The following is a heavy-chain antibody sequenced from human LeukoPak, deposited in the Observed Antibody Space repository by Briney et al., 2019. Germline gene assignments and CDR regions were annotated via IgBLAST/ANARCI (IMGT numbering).Heavy chain of an antibody. CDR3: ARASGCYDY. CDR1: GFSFSTYG. Sequence: GGSPRLSCAASGFSFSTYGMHWVRQAPGKGLEWVAVIWFDGSNKYYADSVKGRFTISRDNSKNTLYLQMNSLRVEDTAVYYCARASGCYDYWGQGTLVTVSS. V-gene: IGHV3-33*01. D-gene: IGHD6-19*01. J-gene: IGHJ4*02. CDR2: IWFDGSNK.